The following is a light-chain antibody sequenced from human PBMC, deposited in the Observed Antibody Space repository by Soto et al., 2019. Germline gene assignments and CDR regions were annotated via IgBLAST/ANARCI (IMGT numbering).Light chain of an antibody. CDR3: SSYTTSSTHWV. J-gene: IGLJ3*02. V-gene: IGLV2-14*01. CDR1: SSDVGGYNY. Sequence: QSALTQPASVSGSPGQSITISCTGTSSDVGGYNYVPWYQQHPGKAPKLMIYEVSNRPSGFSNRFSGSKSGNTASLTISGLQAEDEADYYCSSYTTSSTHWVFGGGTKVTVL. CDR2: EVS.